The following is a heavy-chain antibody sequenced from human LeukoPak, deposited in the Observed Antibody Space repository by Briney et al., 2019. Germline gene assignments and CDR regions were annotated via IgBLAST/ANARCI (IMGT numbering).Heavy chain of an antibody. V-gene: IGHV1-2*02. D-gene: IGHD3-10*01. CDR3: AEDRGXXXXV. Sequence: ASVKVSCKASGSTFTAYFVHWVRQAPGQGLEWMGCIDPNSGEKNFAQKFQGRVTMTSDTSISTAYMELSRLRFDDTAVYYCAEDRGXXXXVWG. CDR2: IDPNSGEK. CDR1: GSTFTAYF. J-gene: IGHJ3*01.